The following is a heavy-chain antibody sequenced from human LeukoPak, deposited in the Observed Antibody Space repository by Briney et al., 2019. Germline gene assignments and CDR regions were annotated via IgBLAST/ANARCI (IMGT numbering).Heavy chain of an antibody. D-gene: IGHD1-26*01. Sequence: SETLSLTCAVYGGSFSSYYWSWIRQPPGKGLEWIGYIYYSGSTNYNPSLKSRVTISVDTSKNQFSLKLSSVTAADTAVYYCARAPHSGSYYGIDYWGQGTLVTVSS. CDR2: IYYSGST. CDR3: ARAPHSGSYYGIDY. V-gene: IGHV4-59*01. J-gene: IGHJ4*02. CDR1: GGSFSSYY.